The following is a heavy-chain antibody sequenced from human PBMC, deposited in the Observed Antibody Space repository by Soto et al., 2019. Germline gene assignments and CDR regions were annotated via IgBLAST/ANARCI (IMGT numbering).Heavy chain of an antibody. D-gene: IGHD2-21*01. CDR1: GFSFSSHG. V-gene: IGHV3-30*18. CDR3: AKDRWVWSSRENLFDS. J-gene: IGHJ5*01. Sequence: GGSLRLSCAASGFSFSSHGMHWVRQAPGKGLEWVAVISYDGSDKYYADSVKGRFTMSRDNSKNTVYLQMNSLRVDDTAVYYCAKDRWVWSSRENLFDSWGQGTLVTVS. CDR2: ISYDGSDK.